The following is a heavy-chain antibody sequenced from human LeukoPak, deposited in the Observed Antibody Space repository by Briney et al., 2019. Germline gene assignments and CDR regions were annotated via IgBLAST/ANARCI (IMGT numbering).Heavy chain of an antibody. J-gene: IGHJ6*02. CDR1: GFTFSDYY. Sequence: PGGSLRLSCAAPGFTFSDYYMSWIRQAPGKGLEWVSYISSSSSYTNYADSVKGRFTISRDNAKNSLYLQMNSLRAEDTAVYYCARDEPYPGRYCSSTSCYSGESYYYYGMDVWGQGTTVTVSS. CDR2: ISSSSSYT. CDR3: ARDEPYPGRYCSSTSCYSGESYYYYGMDV. V-gene: IGHV3-11*06. D-gene: IGHD2-2*01.